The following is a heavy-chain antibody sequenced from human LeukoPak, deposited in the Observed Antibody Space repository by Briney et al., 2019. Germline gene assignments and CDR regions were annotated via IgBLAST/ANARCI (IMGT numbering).Heavy chain of an antibody. V-gene: IGHV4-4*02. CDR2: IYHAGTS. CDR3: ARDFYYSGWFSHPFDY. J-gene: IGHJ4*02. CDR1: GGSISSSNW. Sequence: SGTLSLTCAVSGGSISSSNWWNWVRQPPGKGLEWIGEIYHAGTSNYNPSLKSRVTMSVDKSKNQFSLKLRSVTAADTAVYYCARDFYYSGWFSHPFDYWGQGILVTVSS. D-gene: IGHD5-12*01.